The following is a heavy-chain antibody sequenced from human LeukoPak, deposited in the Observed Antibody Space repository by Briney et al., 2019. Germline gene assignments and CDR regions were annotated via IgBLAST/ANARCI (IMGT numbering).Heavy chain of an antibody. Sequence: GGSLRLSCAASGFTFSNAWMSWVRQAPGKGLEWVGRIKSKTDGGTTDYAAPVKGRFTISRDDSKNTLYLQMNSLKTEDTAVYYCTTGFSSTSWALYYYYYMDVWGKGTTVTVSS. CDR3: TTGFSSTSWALYYYYYMDV. CDR2: IKSKTDGGTT. D-gene: IGHD2-2*01. CDR1: GFTFSNAW. V-gene: IGHV3-15*01. J-gene: IGHJ6*03.